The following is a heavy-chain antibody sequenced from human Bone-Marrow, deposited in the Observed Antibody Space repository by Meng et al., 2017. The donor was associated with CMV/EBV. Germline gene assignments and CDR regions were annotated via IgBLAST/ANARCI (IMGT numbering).Heavy chain of an antibody. J-gene: IGHJ4*02. V-gene: IGHV3-30*02. CDR2: IRYDGSNK. D-gene: IGHD2-2*01. CDR1: GFTFSSYG. Sequence: GESLKISCAASGFTFSSYGMHWVRQAPGKGLEWVAFIRYDGSNKYYADSVKGRFTISRDNSKNTLYLQMNSLRAEDTAVYYCATLRVVPAAKTTGWGQGTLATVSS. CDR3: ATLRVVPAAKTTG.